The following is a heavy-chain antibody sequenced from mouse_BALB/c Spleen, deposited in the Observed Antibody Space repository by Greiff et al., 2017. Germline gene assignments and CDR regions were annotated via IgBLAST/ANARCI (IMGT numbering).Heavy chain of an antibody. CDR2: ISDGGSYT. V-gene: IGHV5-4*02. Sequence: EVKLMESGGGLVKPGGSLKLSCAASGFTFSDYYMYWVRQTPEKRLEWVATISDGGSYTYYPDSVKGRFTISRDNAKNNLYLQMSSLKSEDTAIYYCARDVGGSSLYAMDYWGQGTSVTVSS. CDR3: ARDVGGSSLYAMDY. D-gene: IGHD1-1*01. CDR1: GFTFSDYY. J-gene: IGHJ4*01.